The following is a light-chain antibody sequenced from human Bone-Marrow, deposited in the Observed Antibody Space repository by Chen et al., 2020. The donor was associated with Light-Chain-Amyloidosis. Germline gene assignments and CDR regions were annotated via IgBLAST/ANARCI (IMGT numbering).Light chain of an antibody. CDR2: GAS. CDR1: QSVSSY. Sequence: EIVLTQSPATLSLSHGERATLSCRASQSVSSYLAWYQQKPGQAPRLLVYGASNRATGIPARFSGSVSGTDFTLTVSSLQPEDFAGYFCQQRIHWPLTFGGGAKVEIK. CDR3: QQRIHWPLT. J-gene: IGKJ4*01. V-gene: IGKV3-11*01.